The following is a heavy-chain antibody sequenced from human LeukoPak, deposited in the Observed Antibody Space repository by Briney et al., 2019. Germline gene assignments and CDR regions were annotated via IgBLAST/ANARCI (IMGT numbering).Heavy chain of an antibody. CDR2: IYTSGST. D-gene: IGHD6-13*01. J-gene: IGHJ4*02. Sequence: SETLSLTCSVSGGSISSYYWSWIRQPAGKGLEWIGRIYTSGSTNYNPSLKSRVTMSVDTSKNQFSLKLSSVTAADTAVYYCARDSSSWSFLDYWGQGTLVTVSS. V-gene: IGHV4-4*07. CDR3: ARDSSSWSFLDY. CDR1: GGSISSYY.